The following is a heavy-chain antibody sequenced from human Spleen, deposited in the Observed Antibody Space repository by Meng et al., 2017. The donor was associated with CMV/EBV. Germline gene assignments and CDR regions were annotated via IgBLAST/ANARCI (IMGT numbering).Heavy chain of an antibody. V-gene: IGHV3-11*06. CDR1: FRGYY. CDR2: ISSSSSYI. Sequence: FRGYYWSWIRQPPGQGLEWVSSISSSSSYIYYADSVKGRFTISRDNAKNSLYLQMNSLRAEDTAVYYCARDYYGGNSLRWFDPWGQGTLVTVSS. CDR3: ARDYYGGNSLRWFDP. J-gene: IGHJ5*02. D-gene: IGHD4-23*01.